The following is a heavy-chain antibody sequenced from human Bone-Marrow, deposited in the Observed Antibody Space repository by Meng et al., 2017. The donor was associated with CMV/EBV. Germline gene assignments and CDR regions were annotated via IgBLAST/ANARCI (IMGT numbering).Heavy chain of an antibody. J-gene: IGHJ6*02. Sequence: ASVKVSCKASGGTFSSYAISWVRQAPGQGLEWMGWINPNSGGTNYAQKFQGRVTMTRDTSISTAYMELSRLRSDDTAVYYCARDQFYCSSTSCYGEDYYYGMDVWGQGTTVTVSS. CDR1: GGTFSSYA. V-gene: IGHV1-2*02. CDR3: ARDQFYCSSTSCYGEDYYYGMDV. D-gene: IGHD2-2*01. CDR2: INPNSGGT.